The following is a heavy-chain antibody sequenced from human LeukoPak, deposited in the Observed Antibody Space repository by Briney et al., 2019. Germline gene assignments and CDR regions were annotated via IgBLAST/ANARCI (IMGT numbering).Heavy chain of an antibody. V-gene: IGHV3-30*04. CDR3: ARDKGPYYFDQ. CDR1: GFTFSSYA. J-gene: IGHJ4*02. CDR2: ISYDGSNK. Sequence: PGGSLRLSCAASGFTFSSYAMHWVRQAPGKGLEWVAVISYDGSNKYYADSVKGRFTISRDNSKNTLYLQMNSLRAEDTAVYYCARDKGPYYFDQWGQGTLLTVSS.